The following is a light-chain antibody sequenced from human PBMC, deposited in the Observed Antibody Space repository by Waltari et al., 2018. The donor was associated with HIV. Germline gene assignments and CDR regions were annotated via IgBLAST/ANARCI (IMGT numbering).Light chain of an antibody. Sequence: DIQMTQSPSYLSASVGDRVPITCRASQSITSFLNWYQQKPGKAPKVLIFAASNLQGGVPSRFRGSGSGTDFTLTISSLQPEDFATYFCQQSYSIPWTFGQGTKVEVK. CDR3: QQSYSIPWT. V-gene: IGKV1-39*01. CDR2: AAS. CDR1: QSITSF. J-gene: IGKJ1*01.